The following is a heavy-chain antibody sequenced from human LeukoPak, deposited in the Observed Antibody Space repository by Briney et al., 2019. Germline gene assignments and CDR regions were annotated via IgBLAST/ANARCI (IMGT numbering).Heavy chain of an antibody. V-gene: IGHV3-48*03. CDR3: ARGLRYIDY. CDR2: ISSSGSTI. J-gene: IGHJ4*02. Sequence: PGGSLRLSCAASGFTFSSYEMNWVRQAPGKGLEWVSYISSSGSTIYYADSVKGRFTTSRDNAKNSLYLQMNSLRAEDTAVYYCARGLRYIDYWGQGTLDTVSS. CDR1: GFTFSSYE. D-gene: IGHD3-16*01.